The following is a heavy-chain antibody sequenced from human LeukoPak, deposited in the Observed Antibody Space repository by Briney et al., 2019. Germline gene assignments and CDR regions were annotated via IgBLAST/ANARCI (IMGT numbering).Heavy chain of an antibody. CDR3: ARDSNGYCSGGSCHDYYYGMDV. V-gene: IGHV1-18*01. J-gene: IGHJ6*02. CDR1: GGTFSSYA. Sequence: ASVKVSCKASGGTFSSYAISWVRQAPGQGLEWMGWISAYNGNTNYAQKLQGRVTMTTDTSTSTAYMELRSLRSDDTAVYYCARDSNGYCSGGSCHDYYYGMDVWGQGTTVTVSS. D-gene: IGHD2-15*01. CDR2: ISAYNGNT.